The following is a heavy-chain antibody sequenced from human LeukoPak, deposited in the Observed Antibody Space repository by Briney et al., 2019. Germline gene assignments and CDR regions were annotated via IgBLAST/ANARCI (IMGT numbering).Heavy chain of an antibody. V-gene: IGHV1-2*02. CDR1: GGTFSSYA. CDR3: AREAYGSGSFRTDYYYMDV. CDR2: VTPNSGGT. Sequence: ASVKVSCKASGGTFSSYAISWVRQAPGQGLEGMGWVTPNSGGTNYAQRFQGRVTMTRDTSISTAYMEPNRLRSDDTAVYYCAREAYGSGSFRTDYYYMDVWGKGTTVTISS. J-gene: IGHJ6*03. D-gene: IGHD3-10*01.